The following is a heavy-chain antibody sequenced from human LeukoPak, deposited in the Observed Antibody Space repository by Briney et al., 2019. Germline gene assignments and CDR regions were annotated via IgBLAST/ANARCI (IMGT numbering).Heavy chain of an antibody. D-gene: IGHD2-2*03. CDR3: ASGYCSRTNCYIDY. CDR2: ISSSGSTI. V-gene: IGHV3-11*04. Sequence: GGSLRLSCAASGFTFSDYHVSWIRQAPGKGLEWVSYISSSGSTILYADSVKGRFTISRDDAKKSLYLQMNSLRAEDTALYYCASGYCSRTNCYIDYWGQGTLVTVSS. J-gene: IGHJ4*02. CDR1: GFTFSDYH.